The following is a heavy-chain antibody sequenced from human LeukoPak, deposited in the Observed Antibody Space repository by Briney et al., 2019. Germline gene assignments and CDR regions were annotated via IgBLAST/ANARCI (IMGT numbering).Heavy chain of an antibody. D-gene: IGHD3-10*01. J-gene: IGHJ6*02. Sequence: SVKVSCKASGGTFSSYGISWVRQAPGQGLEWMGGIIPIFGTPNYAQKFQGRVTITADESTSTAYMELSSLRSEDTAVYYCARGSGTITTVRGVFYGMDVWGQGTTVTVSS. V-gene: IGHV1-69*13. CDR3: ARGSGTITTVRGVFYGMDV. CDR1: GGTFSSYG. CDR2: IIPIFGTP.